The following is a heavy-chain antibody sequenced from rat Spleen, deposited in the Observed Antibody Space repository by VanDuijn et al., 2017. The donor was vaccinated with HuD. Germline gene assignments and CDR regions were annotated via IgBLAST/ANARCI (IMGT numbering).Heavy chain of an antibody. D-gene: IGHD1-9*01. V-gene: IGHV5-31*01. Sequence: EVQLVESGGGLVQPGRSLKLSCVASGFTFNNYWMTWIRQAPGKGLEWVASISNTGGTTNYPDSVKGRISISSDNAKSTLYVQLNSLRSEDTATYFCTRGLYYGYNAFAYWGQGTLVTVSS. CDR2: ISNTGGTT. J-gene: IGHJ3*01. CDR1: GFTFNNYW. CDR3: TRGLYYGYNAFAY.